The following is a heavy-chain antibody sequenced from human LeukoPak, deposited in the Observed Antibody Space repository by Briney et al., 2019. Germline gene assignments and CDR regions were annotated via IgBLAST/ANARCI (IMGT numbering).Heavy chain of an antibody. CDR3: ARDNGSGSYYNPFDY. V-gene: IGHV4-4*02. D-gene: IGHD3-10*01. CDR1: GGSTSSSNW. J-gene: IGHJ4*02. CDR2: IYHSGST. Sequence: SETLSLTCAVSGGSTSSSNWWSWVRQPPGKGLEWIGEIYHSGSTNYNPSLKSRVTISVDKSKNQFSLKLSSVTAADTAVYYCARDNGSGSYYNPFDYWGQGTLVTVSS.